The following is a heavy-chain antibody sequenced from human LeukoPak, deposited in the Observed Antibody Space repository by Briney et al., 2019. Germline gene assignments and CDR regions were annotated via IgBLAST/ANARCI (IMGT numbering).Heavy chain of an antibody. CDR2: IYSGGST. CDR1: GFTVSSNY. CDR3: ARDGDSSGSYFDS. J-gene: IGHJ4*02. Sequence: GGSLRLSCAASGFTVSSNYMSWVRQAPGKGLEWVSVIYSGGSTYYADSVKGRFTISRDNAKNTLYLQMNSLRAEDTAVYYCARDGDSSGSYFDSWGQGTLVTV. V-gene: IGHV3-53*01. D-gene: IGHD3-22*01.